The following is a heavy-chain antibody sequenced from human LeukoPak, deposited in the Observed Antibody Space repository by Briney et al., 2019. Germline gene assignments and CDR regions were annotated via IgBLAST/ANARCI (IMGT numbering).Heavy chain of an antibody. CDR1: GGSISSYY. Sequence: SETLSLTCTVPGGSISSYYWSWIRQPPGKGLEWIGYIYYSGSTNYNPSLKSRVTISVDTSKNQFSLKLSSVTAADTAVYYCARSTFDWLLYLPMGFDYWGQGTLVTVSS. J-gene: IGHJ4*02. CDR2: IYYSGST. V-gene: IGHV4-59*13. CDR3: ARSTFDWLLYLPMGFDY. D-gene: IGHD3-9*01.